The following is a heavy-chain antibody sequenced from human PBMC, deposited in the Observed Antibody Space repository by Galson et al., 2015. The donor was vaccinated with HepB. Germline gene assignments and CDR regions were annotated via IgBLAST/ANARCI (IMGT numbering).Heavy chain of an antibody. J-gene: IGHJ4*02. CDR3: ARGTYGDY. D-gene: IGHD4-17*01. CDR2: ISANNDDI. V-gene: IGHV1-18*01. CDR1: GYTFTTYG. Sequence: SVKVSCKASGYTFTTYGITWVRQAPGQGLEWMGWISANNDDINYAQKVQGRVTVTSDTSTSTAYMELRSLKSEDTAVYFCARGTYGDYWGQGTLVTVSS.